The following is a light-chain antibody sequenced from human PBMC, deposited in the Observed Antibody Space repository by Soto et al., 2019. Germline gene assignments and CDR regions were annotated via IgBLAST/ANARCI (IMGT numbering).Light chain of an antibody. CDR3: QQWDSYSWT. CDR1: QSVHNY. CDR2: GAS. V-gene: IGKV3-11*01. J-gene: IGKJ1*01. Sequence: EVVLRQSPATLSLSPGYRAALSCKASQSVHNYLAWYQQKPGQAPRLLIYGASNRAAGIPARLSVSGSGTDLPVGINRLEPEDFAVDYLQQWDSYSWTVGQVTQVDI.